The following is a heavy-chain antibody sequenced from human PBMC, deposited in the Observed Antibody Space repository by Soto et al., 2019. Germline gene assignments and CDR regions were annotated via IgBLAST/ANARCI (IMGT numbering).Heavy chain of an antibody. Sequence: GASVKVSCKASGYTFTSYGISWVRQAPGQGLEWMGWISAYNGNTNYAQKLQGRVTMTTDTSTSTAYMELRSLRSDDTAVYYCARDPDPTTSWYYFDYWGQGTLVTVSS. CDR2: ISAYNGNT. D-gene: IGHD2-8*02. CDR3: ARDPDPTTSWYYFDY. CDR1: GYTFTSYG. J-gene: IGHJ4*02. V-gene: IGHV1-18*04.